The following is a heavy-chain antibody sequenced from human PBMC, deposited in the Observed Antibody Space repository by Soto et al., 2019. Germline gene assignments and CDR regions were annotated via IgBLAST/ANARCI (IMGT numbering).Heavy chain of an antibody. Sequence: SETLSLTCTVSGGSISSSSYYWGWIRQPPGKGLEWIGSIYYSGSTSYNPSLKSRVTISVDASKNQFSLKLSSVTAADPAVYYCARGMAEEQIFYYFDYWGQGALVTVSS. CDR2: IYYSGST. CDR3: ARGMAEEQIFYYFDY. J-gene: IGHJ4*02. CDR1: GGSISSSSYY. V-gene: IGHV4-39*07.